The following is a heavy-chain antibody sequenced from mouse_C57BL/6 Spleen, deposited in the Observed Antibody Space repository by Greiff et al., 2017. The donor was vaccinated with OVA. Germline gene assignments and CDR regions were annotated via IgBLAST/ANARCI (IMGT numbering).Heavy chain of an antibody. CDR3: ARSSDYYGSSSGGWFAY. Sequence: VQLQQSGAELVKPGASVKLSCTASGFNIKDYYMHWVKQRTEQGLEWIGRIDPEDGETKYAPKFPGKATITADTSSNTAYLQLSSLTSEDTAVYYCARSSDYYGSSSGGWFAYWGQGTLVTVSA. CDR1: GFNIKDYY. J-gene: IGHJ3*01. CDR2: IDPEDGET. V-gene: IGHV14-2*01. D-gene: IGHD1-1*01.